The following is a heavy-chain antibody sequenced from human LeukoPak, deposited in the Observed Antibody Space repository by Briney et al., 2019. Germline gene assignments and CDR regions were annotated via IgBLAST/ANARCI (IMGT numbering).Heavy chain of an antibody. D-gene: IGHD2-15*01. CDR3: VSCSGGSCST. Sequence: AASVKVSCKASGGTFSSYAISWVRQAPGQGLEWMGGIIPIFGTANYAQKFQGRVTITTDESTSTAYMELSSLRSEDTAVYCCVSCSGGSCSTWGQGTLVTVSS. CDR2: IIPIFGTA. CDR1: GGTFSSYA. J-gene: IGHJ5*02. V-gene: IGHV1-69*05.